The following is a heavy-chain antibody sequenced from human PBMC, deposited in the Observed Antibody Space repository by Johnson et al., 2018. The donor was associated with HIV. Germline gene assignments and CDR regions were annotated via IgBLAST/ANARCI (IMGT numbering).Heavy chain of an antibody. CDR2: ISGSGGST. CDR3: ARDLYSNSWYQSDAFDV. Sequence: VQLVESGGGLVKPGGSLRLSCAASGFTFSDYYMSWIRQAPGKGLEWVSAISGSGGSTYYADSVKGRFTISRDNSKNTLYLQMNSLRAEDTAVYYCARDLYSNSWYQSDAFDVWGQGTMVTVSS. D-gene: IGHD6-13*01. V-gene: IGHV3-23*04. J-gene: IGHJ3*01. CDR1: GFTFSDYY.